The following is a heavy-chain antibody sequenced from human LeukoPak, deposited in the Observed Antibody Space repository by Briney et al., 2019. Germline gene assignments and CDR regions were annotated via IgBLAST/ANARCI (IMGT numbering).Heavy chain of an antibody. J-gene: IGHJ4*02. CDR1: GLTFSTYA. V-gene: IGHV3-23*01. CDR3: AKAGDRNYFDY. CDR2: ISPTGDGA. D-gene: IGHD3-10*01. Sequence: GGSLRLSCAASGLTFSTYALHWVRQAPGKGLEWVSGISPTGDGAYYAGSVKGRFTISRDNSKNTLYVHMNSLRAEDTAVYYCAKAGDRNYFDYWGQGALVTVSS.